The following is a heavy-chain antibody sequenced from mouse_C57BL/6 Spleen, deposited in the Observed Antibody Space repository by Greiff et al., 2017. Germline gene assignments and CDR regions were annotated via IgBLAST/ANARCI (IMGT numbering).Heavy chain of an antibody. CDR2: INPSNGGT. D-gene: IGHD1-1*01. Sequence: QVQLQQPGTELVKPGASVKLSCKASGYTFTSYWMHWVKQRPGQGLEWIGNINPSNGGTNYNEKFKGKATLTVDKSSSTAYMELSSLTSEDSAVYYCARGYYDGYYFDYWGQGTTLTVSS. CDR3: ARGYYDGYYFDY. V-gene: IGHV1-53*01. CDR1: GYTFTSYW. J-gene: IGHJ2*01.